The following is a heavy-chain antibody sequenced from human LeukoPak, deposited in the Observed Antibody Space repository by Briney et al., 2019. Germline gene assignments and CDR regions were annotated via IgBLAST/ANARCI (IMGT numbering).Heavy chain of an antibody. CDR3: ARGTGYSSSWTADY. CDR2: INPNSGGT. J-gene: IGHJ4*02. CDR1: GYTFTGYN. Sequence: GASVKVSCKASGYTFTGYNMHWVRQAPGQGLEWMGWINPNSGGTNYAQKLQGRVTMTTDTSTSTAYMELRSLRSDDTAVYYCARGTGYSSSWTADYWGQGTLVTVSS. D-gene: IGHD6-13*01. V-gene: IGHV1-2*02.